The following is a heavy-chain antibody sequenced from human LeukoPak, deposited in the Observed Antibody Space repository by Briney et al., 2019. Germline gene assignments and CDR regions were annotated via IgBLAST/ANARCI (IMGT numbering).Heavy chain of an antibody. CDR3: ARVIAVAGTDAFDI. D-gene: IGHD6-19*01. J-gene: IGHJ3*02. Sequence: ASVKVSCKASGYTFTGYYMHWVRQAPGQGLEGMGWINPNSGGTNYAQKFQGRVTMTRDTSISTAYMELRSLRSDDTAVYYCARVIAVAGTDAFDIWGQGTMVTVSS. CDR1: GYTFTGYY. CDR2: INPNSGGT. V-gene: IGHV1-2*02.